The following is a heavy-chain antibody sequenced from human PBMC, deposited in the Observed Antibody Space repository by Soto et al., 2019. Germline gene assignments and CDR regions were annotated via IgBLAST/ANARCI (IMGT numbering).Heavy chain of an antibody. Sequence: QVQLVQSGAEVKKPGSSVKVSCKTSGGTFTNFAIAWVRQAPGHGLEWMGGVFPVFGTPTYAQKFRGRVSISADESTNTTYMEVTGLTSEDTALYYCARAPQWSPTWYSYGLDVWGQGTSVTVAS. CDR1: GGTFTNFA. D-gene: IGHD2-15*01. J-gene: IGHJ6*02. CDR2: VFPVFGTP. V-gene: IGHV1-69*12. CDR3: ARAPQWSPTWYSYGLDV.